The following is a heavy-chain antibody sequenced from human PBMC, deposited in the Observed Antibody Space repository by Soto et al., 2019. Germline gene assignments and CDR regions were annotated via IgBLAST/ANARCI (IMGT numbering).Heavy chain of an antibody. V-gene: IGHV4-39*01. Sequence: SETLSLTCTVSGGSISSSSYYWGWIRQPPGKGLEWIGSIYYSGSTYYNPSLKSRVTISVDTPKNQFSLKLSSVTAADTAVYYCAGANDILTGYYFDYWGQGTLVTVSS. CDR2: IYYSGST. CDR3: AGANDILTGYYFDY. J-gene: IGHJ4*02. CDR1: GGSISSSSYY. D-gene: IGHD3-9*01.